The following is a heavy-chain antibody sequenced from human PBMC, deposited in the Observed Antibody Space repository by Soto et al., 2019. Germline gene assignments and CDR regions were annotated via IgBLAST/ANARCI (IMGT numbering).Heavy chain of an antibody. D-gene: IGHD3-3*01. CDR2: IYTSGST. V-gene: IGHV4-4*07. Sequence: SETLSLTCAVSGGSLSPYYWSWIRQPAGKGLEWIGRIYTSGSTNYNPSLKSRVTMSVDTSKNQFSLKLSSVTAADTAVYYCARHSSARITIFGVVPQWFFDYWGQGTLVTVSS. CDR3: ARHSSARITIFGVVPQWFFDY. CDR1: GGSLSPYY. J-gene: IGHJ4*02.